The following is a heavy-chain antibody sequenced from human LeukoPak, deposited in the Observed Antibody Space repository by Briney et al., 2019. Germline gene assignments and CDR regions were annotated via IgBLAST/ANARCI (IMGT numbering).Heavy chain of an antibody. CDR3: ARDHLDIVPTIYSF. J-gene: IGHJ4*02. CDR1: GYTFTSYG. Sequence: ASVKVSCKASGYTFTSYGISWVRQAPGQGLEWMGWISAYNGNTNYAQKLQGRVTMTTDTSTSTAYMELRSLRSDDTAVYYCARDHLDIVPTIYSFWGQGTLVTVSS. V-gene: IGHV1-18*01. CDR2: ISAYNGNT. D-gene: IGHD5-12*01.